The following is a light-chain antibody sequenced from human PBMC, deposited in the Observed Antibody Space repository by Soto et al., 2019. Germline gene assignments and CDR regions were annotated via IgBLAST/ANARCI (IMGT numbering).Light chain of an antibody. Sequence: QSVLTQPASVSGSPGQSITISCTGTSSDIGAYDYVSWYQQHPGGVPKLLIYDVSSRPSGVSSRFSGSKSGNTASLTISGLRADDESDYYCSSFADSSSRDYVFVGVSKVTVL. CDR3: SSFADSSSRDYV. J-gene: IGLJ1*01. CDR1: SSDIGAYDY. CDR2: DVS. V-gene: IGLV2-14*03.